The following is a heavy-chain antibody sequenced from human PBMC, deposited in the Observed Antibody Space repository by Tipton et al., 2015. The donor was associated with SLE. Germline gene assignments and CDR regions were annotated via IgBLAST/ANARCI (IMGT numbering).Heavy chain of an antibody. CDR3: ARGRRRDYYSYYYMDV. CDR2: IYYSGST. J-gene: IGHJ6*03. V-gene: IGHV4-59*01. Sequence: TLSLTCTVSGGSISSYYWSWIRQPPGKGLEWIGYIYYSGSTNYNPSLKSRVTISVDTSKNQFSLKLSSVTAADTAVYYCARGRRRDYYSYYYMDVWGKGTTVTVSS. CDR1: GGSISSYY.